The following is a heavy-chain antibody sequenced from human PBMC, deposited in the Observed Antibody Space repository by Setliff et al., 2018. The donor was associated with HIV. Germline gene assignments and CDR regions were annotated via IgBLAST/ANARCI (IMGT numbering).Heavy chain of an antibody. CDR3: ARVGFSSRHTGDFFDS. CDR2: IIPMYGPA. D-gene: IGHD5-18*01. Sequence: SVKVSCKASGVTFSNCSISWVRQAPGQGLEWMGGIIPMYGPAHYAQKFQGRVTITADESSTTAYMELNSLTSEDTALYYCARVGFSSRHTGDFFDSWGQGTLVTVSS. V-gene: IGHV1-69*13. CDR1: GVTFSNCS. J-gene: IGHJ4*02.